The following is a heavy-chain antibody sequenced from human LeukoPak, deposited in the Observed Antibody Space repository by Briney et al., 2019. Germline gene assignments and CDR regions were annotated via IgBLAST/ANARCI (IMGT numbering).Heavy chain of an antibody. CDR1: GFTFSSYA. Sequence: PGRSLRLSCAASGFTFSSYAMHWVRQAPGKGLEWVAVISYDGSNKYYADSVKGRFTISRDNSKNTLYLQMNSLRAEDTAVYYCANIAPREVFDYWGQGTLVTVSS. J-gene: IGHJ4*02. CDR3: ANIAPREVFDY. V-gene: IGHV3-30-3*01. D-gene: IGHD5-12*01. CDR2: ISYDGSNK.